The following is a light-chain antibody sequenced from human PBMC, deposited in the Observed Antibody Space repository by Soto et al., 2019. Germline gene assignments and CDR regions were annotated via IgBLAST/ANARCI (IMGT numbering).Light chain of an antibody. J-gene: IGKJ5*01. CDR3: QQYNNWHAIT. Sequence: EIVMTQSPATLSVCPGERATLSCRSSQSVSRKLAWYQQKPGQSPRLLIYGASTRATGIPASFSGSGSGTEFTLTISSLQSEDFAVYYCQQYNNWHAITFGQGTRLEIK. CDR1: QSVSRK. V-gene: IGKV3D-15*01. CDR2: GAS.